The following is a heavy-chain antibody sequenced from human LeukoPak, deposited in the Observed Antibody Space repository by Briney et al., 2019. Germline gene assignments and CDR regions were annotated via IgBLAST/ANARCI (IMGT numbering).Heavy chain of an antibody. D-gene: IGHD3-10*02. Sequence: SGGSLRLSCAASGFTFTTYWMSWVRQAPGKGLEWVANIKQDGTEKYYVDSVKGRFTISRDNAKNSLYLQMNSLRAEDTAVYYCAELGITMIGGVWGKGTTVTISS. V-gene: IGHV3-7*01. CDR2: IKQDGTEK. J-gene: IGHJ6*04. CDR1: GFTFTTYW. CDR3: AELGITMIGGV.